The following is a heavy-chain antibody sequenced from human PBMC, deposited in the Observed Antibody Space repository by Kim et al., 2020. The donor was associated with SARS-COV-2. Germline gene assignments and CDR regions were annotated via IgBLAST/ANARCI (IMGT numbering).Heavy chain of an antibody. CDR2: ISNSGHYA. Sequence: LSLTCAASGLNFNVEFMSWVRQAPGKGLEWISYISNSGHYANYADSVQGRFTISRDNAQNSLHLQMNNLRAEDTAIYYCTNIRYGQVDYWGQGTLVTVSS. J-gene: IGHJ4*02. V-gene: IGHV3-11*03. CDR1: GLNFNVEF. CDR3: TNIRYGQVDY. D-gene: IGHD1-20*01.